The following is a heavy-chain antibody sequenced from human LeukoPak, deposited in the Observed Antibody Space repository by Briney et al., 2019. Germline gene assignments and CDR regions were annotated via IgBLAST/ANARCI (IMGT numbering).Heavy chain of an antibody. CDR3: ARLLWFGESLSFDP. J-gene: IGHJ5*02. CDR2: IYTSGST. D-gene: IGHD3-10*01. CDR1: GGSISSGSYY. V-gene: IGHV4-61*02. Sequence: SETLSLTCTVSGGSISSGSYYWSWIRQPAGKGLEWIGRIYTSGSTNYNPSLKSRVTISVDTSKNQFSLKLSSVTAADTAVYYCARLLWFGESLSFDPWGQGTLVTVSS.